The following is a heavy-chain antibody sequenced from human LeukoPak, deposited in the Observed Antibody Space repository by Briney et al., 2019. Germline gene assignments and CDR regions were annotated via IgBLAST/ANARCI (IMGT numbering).Heavy chain of an antibody. J-gene: IGHJ5*02. Sequence: PGGSLTLSCAAFGFTFSNYDMGWVRQAPGKGLEWVALISYDGSSKYYADSVKGRFTISRDNSKNTVSLQMNSLRDEDTAVYYCTRGVGGSWGQGTLVTVSS. CDR3: TRGVGGS. V-gene: IGHV3-30*04. CDR1: GFTFSNYD. D-gene: IGHD1-26*01. CDR2: ISYDGSSK.